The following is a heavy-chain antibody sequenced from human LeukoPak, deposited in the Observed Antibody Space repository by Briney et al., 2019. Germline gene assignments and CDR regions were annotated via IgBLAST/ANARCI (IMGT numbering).Heavy chain of an antibody. Sequence: GGSLRLSCAASGFTFSSYSMNWVRHAPGKGLEWVSSISSSSSYIYYADSVKGRFTISRDNARNSLYLQMNSLRVEDTAVYYCARDPYSGNYGDYYYYYMDVWGKGTTVTISS. V-gene: IGHV3-21*01. CDR1: GFTFSSYS. J-gene: IGHJ6*03. D-gene: IGHD1-26*01. CDR2: ISSSSSYI. CDR3: ARDPYSGNYGDYYYYYMDV.